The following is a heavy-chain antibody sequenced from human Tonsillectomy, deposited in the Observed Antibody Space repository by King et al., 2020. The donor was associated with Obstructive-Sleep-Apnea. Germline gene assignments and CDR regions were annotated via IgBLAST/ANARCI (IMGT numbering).Heavy chain of an antibody. V-gene: IGHV5-51*01. CDR1: GNTFTTYW. CDR2: IYPGDSDP. D-gene: IGHD6-13*01. CDR3: VRGGSSWQIDY. J-gene: IGHJ4*02. Sequence: VQLVQSGAEVKQPGESLKISCQGSGNTFTTYWIGWLRRVPGKGLEWMGIIYPGDSDPRYSPSFQAQVTISADKSLSTAYLQWSGLRASDTAMYYCVRGGSSWQIDYWGQGTLVTVSS.